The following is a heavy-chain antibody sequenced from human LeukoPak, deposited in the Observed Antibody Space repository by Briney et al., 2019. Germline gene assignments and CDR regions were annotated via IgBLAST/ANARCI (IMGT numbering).Heavy chain of an antibody. J-gene: IGHJ6*03. CDR1: GYTFTGYY. CDR3: ARGDYYYYYMDV. V-gene: IGHV1-2*06. Sequence: ASVKVSCKASGYTFTGYYMHWVRQAPGQGLEWMGRINPNSGGTNYAQKFQGRVTMTRDTSISTAYMELSRLRSDDTAVYYCARGDYYYYYMDVWGKGTTVTVSS. CDR2: INPNSGGT.